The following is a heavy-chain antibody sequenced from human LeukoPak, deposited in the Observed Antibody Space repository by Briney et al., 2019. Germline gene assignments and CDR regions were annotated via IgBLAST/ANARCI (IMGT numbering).Heavy chain of an antibody. V-gene: IGHV3-74*01. J-gene: IGHJ4*02. CDR1: GFTFSSYS. Sequence: GGSLRLSCAASGFTFSSYSMNWVRQAPGKGLVWVSRINSDGRSTNYADSVKGRFSISRDNAENTLYLQMNSLRVEDTAVYYCVRGADTGYSSDSWGQGTLVTVSS. CDR2: INSDGRST. CDR3: VRGADTGYSSDS. D-gene: IGHD3-9*01.